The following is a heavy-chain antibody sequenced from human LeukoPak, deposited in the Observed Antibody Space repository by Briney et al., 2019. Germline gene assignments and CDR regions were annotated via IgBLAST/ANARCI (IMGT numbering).Heavy chain of an antibody. CDR1: GGSFSGYS. CDR2: INHSGST. Sequence: SETLSLTCAVYGGSFSGYSWSWIRQPPGKGLEWIGEINHSGSTNFNPSLKSRVTISIDTSKNQFSLKLSSVTAADTAVYYCASPYCTNGVCYGYFDYWGQGTLVTVSS. D-gene: IGHD2-8*01. CDR3: ASPYCTNGVCYGYFDY. J-gene: IGHJ4*02. V-gene: IGHV4-34*01.